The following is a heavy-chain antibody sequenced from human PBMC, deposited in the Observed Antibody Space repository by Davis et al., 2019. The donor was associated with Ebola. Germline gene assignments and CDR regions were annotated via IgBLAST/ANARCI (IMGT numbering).Heavy chain of an antibody. V-gene: IGHV4-31*03. CDR2: IYYSGST. CDR3: AREPYYDFWSGYSHPNWFDP. J-gene: IGHJ5*02. CDR1: GGSISSGGYY. Sequence: SETLSLTCTVSGGSISSGGYYWSWIRQHPGKGLEWIGYIYYSGSTYYNPSLKSRVTISVDTSKNQFSLKLSSVTAADTAVYYCAREPYYDFWSGYSHPNWFDPWGQGTLVTVSS. D-gene: IGHD3-3*01.